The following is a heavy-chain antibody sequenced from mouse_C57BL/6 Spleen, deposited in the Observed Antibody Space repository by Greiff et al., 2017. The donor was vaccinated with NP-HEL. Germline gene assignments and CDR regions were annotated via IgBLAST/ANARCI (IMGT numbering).Heavy chain of an antibody. V-gene: IGHV14-3*01. CDR3: ARYPYGSSYGDYAMDY. Sequence: EVQLQQSVAELVRPGASVKLSCTASGFNIKNTYMHWVKQRPEQGLEWIGRIDPANGNTKYAPKFQGKATITADTSSNTAYLQLSSLTSEDTAIYYCARYPYGSSYGDYAMDYWGQGTSVTVSS. J-gene: IGHJ4*01. D-gene: IGHD1-1*01. CDR2: IDPANGNT. CDR1: GFNIKNTY.